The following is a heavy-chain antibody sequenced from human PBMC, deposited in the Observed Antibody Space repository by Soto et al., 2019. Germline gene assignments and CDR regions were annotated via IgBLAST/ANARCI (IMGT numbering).Heavy chain of an antibody. CDR1: GFTFSSYA. Sequence: QVQLVESGGGVVQPGRSLRLSCAASGFTFSSYAMHWVRQAPGKGLEWVAVTSYDGSNKYYADSVKGRFTISRDNSKNTLYLQMNSLRAEDTAVYYCARDPTTTTTYYYYYGMDVWGQGTTVTVSS. CDR2: TSYDGSNK. V-gene: IGHV3-30-3*01. D-gene: IGHD1-26*01. CDR3: ARDPTTTTTYYYYYGMDV. J-gene: IGHJ6*02.